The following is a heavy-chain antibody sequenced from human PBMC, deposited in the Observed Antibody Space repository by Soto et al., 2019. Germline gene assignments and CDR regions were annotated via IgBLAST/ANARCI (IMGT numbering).Heavy chain of an antibody. Sequence: SETLSLTCTVSGTSISSSDYYWGWIRQPPGKGLEWITSIYYTGMTYYNPSLKSRVTISVDRSKNQLSLKLNSVTAADRAVYYCARQGMILLAPDAIHIRGQETMVTV. CDR1: GTSISSSDYY. CDR2: IYYTGMT. J-gene: IGHJ3*02. D-gene: IGHD3-22*01. V-gene: IGHV4-39*01. CDR3: ARQGMILLAPDAIHI.